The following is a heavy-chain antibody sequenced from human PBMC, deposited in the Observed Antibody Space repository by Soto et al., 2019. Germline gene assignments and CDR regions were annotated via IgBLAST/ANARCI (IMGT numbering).Heavy chain of an antibody. CDR1: GYTFTSYY. Sequence: ASVKVSCKASGYTFTSYYMHWLRQAPGQGLEWMGIINPSGGSTSYAQKFQGRVTMTRDTSTSTVYMELSSLRSEDTAVYYCARDPDPYDSSGYYGGDYWGQGTLVTVSS. D-gene: IGHD3-22*01. V-gene: IGHV1-46*01. CDR3: ARDPDPYDSSGYYGGDY. J-gene: IGHJ4*02. CDR2: INPSGGST.